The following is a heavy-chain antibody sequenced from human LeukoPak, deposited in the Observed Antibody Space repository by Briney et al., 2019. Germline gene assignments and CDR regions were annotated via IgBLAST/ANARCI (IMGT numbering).Heavy chain of an antibody. CDR1: GFTFSSYA. J-gene: IGHJ4*02. Sequence: GSLRLSCATSGFTFSSYAMSWVRQAPGKGLEWVSTITTSDGNTYYADSVKGRFTVSRDNSKNTLFLQMNSLRAEDTAVYYCAKDGGLWVSAHWGDSWGRGTLVTVSS. CDR3: AKDGGLWVSAHWGDS. CDR2: ITTSDGNT. V-gene: IGHV3-23*01. D-gene: IGHD7-27*01.